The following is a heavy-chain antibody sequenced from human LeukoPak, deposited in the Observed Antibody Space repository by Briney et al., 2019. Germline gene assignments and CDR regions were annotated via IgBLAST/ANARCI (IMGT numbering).Heavy chain of an antibody. V-gene: IGHV3-9*01. J-gene: IGHJ4*02. CDR2: ISWNSGTI. D-gene: IGHD2-8*01. Sequence: GGSLRLSCAASGFTFDDYTMHWVRQAPGEGLEWISGISWNSGTIGYADSVKGRFTISRDNAKNSLYLQMNSLRAEDTALYYCARALTNSKRFDYWGQGTLVTVSS. CDR3: ARALTNSKRFDY. CDR1: GFTFDDYT.